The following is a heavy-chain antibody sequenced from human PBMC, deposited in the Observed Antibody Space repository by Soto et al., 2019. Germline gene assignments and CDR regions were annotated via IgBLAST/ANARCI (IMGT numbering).Heavy chain of an antibody. CDR3: AHAGDYDLLSFDH. D-gene: IGHD4-17*01. CDR1: GFSLTTTSMG. J-gene: IGHJ4*02. V-gene: IGHV2-5*02. Sequence: QITLKESGPPLVRPAQTLTLTCAFSGFSLTTTSMGVAWIRQPPGKALEWLALIYWDDDQRYSPSPKDRLTISNDTSRSRVVLTISNMNPEDTGTYFCAHAGDYDLLSFDHWGPGTLVTVSS. CDR2: IYWDDDQ.